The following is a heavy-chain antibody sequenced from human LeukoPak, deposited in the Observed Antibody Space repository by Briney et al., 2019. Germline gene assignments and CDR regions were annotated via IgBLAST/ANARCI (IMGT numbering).Heavy chain of an antibody. Sequence: GGSLRLSCAASGFTFSTYGMHWVRQAPGKGLEWVAVISYDGSNKYYADSVKGRFTISRDNSKNTLYLQMNSLRAEDTAVYYCAKEWLGPAAGLFDYWGQGTLVTVSS. V-gene: IGHV3-30*18. J-gene: IGHJ4*02. D-gene: IGHD6-19*01. CDR1: GFTFSTYG. CDR3: AKEWLGPAAGLFDY. CDR2: ISYDGSNK.